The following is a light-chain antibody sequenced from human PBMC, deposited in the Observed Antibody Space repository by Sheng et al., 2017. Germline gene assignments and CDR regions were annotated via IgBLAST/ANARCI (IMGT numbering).Light chain of an antibody. CDR3: QQYDTSPPWT. Sequence: PGERATLSCRASQSLSGTYLAWYQQKPGQSPRLLIYGASTRATDIPDRFSGSGSGTDFTLTISRLEPEDFAVYYCQQYDTSPPWTFGQGTRVDIK. J-gene: IGKJ1*01. CDR2: GAS. CDR1: QSLSGTY. V-gene: IGKV3-20*01.